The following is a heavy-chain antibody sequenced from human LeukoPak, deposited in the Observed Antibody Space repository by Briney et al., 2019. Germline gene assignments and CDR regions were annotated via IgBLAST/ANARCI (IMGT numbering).Heavy chain of an antibody. CDR1: GGSISSTSYY. D-gene: IGHD3-22*01. Sequence: SETLSLTCSVSGGSISSTSYYWGWIRQPPGTGLEWIGSMYNSGTTYYNPSVKSRVTISLDTSKMQFSLKLSSVTAADTAVYYCAKTPYSSGYSGPQDYWGQGTLVTVSS. CDR2: MYNSGTT. V-gene: IGHV4-39*07. J-gene: IGHJ4*02. CDR3: AKTPYSSGYSGPQDY.